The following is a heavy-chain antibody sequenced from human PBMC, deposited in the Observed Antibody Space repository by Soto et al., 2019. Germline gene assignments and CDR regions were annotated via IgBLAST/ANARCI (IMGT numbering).Heavy chain of an antibody. CDR1: EVTFSSYG. D-gene: IGHD1-26*01. J-gene: IGHJ6*02. Sequence: QVQLVESAGGVVQPGRSLRLSCAASEVTFSSYGMHWVGQAPGKGLEWVAVISYDGSNKYYADSVKGRFTISRDNSKNTLYLQMNSLRAEDMAVYYCAKDLLRPGRAYGMDVWGQGTTVTVSS. CDR3: AKDLLRPGRAYGMDV. CDR2: ISYDGSNK. V-gene: IGHV3-30*18.